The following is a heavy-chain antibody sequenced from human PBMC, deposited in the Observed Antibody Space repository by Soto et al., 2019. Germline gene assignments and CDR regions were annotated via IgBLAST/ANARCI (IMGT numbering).Heavy chain of an antibody. CDR2: ISGSGGST. V-gene: IGHV3-23*01. CDR3: AIRSIVSYLDY. Sequence: EVQLLESGGGLVQPGGSLRLSCAASGFTFSSYAMNWVRQAPGKGLEWVSVISGSGGSTYYADSVKGRFTISRDNSKNTLDLQMNTLRGEDTAVYYCAIRSIVSYLDYWGAGTLVTVSS. D-gene: IGHD3-3*02. CDR1: GFTFSSYA. J-gene: IGHJ4*02.